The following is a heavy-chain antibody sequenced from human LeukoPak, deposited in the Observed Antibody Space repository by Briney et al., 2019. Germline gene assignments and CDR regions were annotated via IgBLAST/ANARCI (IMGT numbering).Heavy chain of an antibody. D-gene: IGHD2-8*01. CDR2: ISYDGSNK. CDR1: GFTFSSYG. V-gene: IGHV3-30*18. J-gene: IGHJ4*02. CDR3: AKTAIVLMVYAPYFDY. Sequence: PGRSLRLSCAASGFTFSSYGMHWVRQAPGKGLEWVAVISYDGSNKYYADSVKGRFTISRDNSKNTLYLQMNSLRAEDTAVYYCAKTAIVLMVYAPYFDYWGQGTLVTVSS.